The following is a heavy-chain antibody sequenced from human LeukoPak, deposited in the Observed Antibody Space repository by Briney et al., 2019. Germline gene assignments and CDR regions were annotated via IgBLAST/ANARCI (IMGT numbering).Heavy chain of an antibody. CDR1: GFTFDDYA. CDR3: AGDSRDGYLFDY. D-gene: IGHD5-24*01. J-gene: IGHJ4*02. V-gene: IGHV3-9*01. CDR2: ISWNSGSI. Sequence: PGRSLRLSCAASGFTFDDYAMHWVRQAPGKGLEWVSGISWNSGSIGYADSVKGRFTISRDNAKNSLYLQMNSLRAEDTAVYYCAGDSRDGYLFDYWGQGTLVTVSS.